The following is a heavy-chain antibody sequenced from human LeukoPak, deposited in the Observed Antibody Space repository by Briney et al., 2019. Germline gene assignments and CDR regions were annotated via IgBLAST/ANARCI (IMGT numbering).Heavy chain of an antibody. D-gene: IGHD6-6*01. Sequence: GGSLRLSCAASGLTFSSYSMNWVRQAPGKGLEWVSSISSSSSYIYYADSVKGRFTISRDNAKNSLYLQMNSLRAEDTAVYYCARHERSIDAFDSWGQGTMVTVSS. CDR1: GLTFSSYS. CDR2: ISSSSSYI. V-gene: IGHV3-21*01. J-gene: IGHJ3*02. CDR3: ARHERSIDAFDS.